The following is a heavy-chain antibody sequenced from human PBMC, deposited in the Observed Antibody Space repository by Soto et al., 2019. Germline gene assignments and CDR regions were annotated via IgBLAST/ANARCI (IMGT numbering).Heavy chain of an antibody. Sequence: GGSLILSCAASGFTFDDYAMHWVRQAPGKGLEWVSGISWNSGSIGYADSVKGRFTISRDNAKKSLYLQMNSLTAEDTALYYCASGRGYDILTGYYPYFDYWGQGTLVTVSS. CDR1: GFTFDDYA. J-gene: IGHJ4*02. V-gene: IGHV3-9*01. D-gene: IGHD3-9*01. CDR2: ISWNSGSI. CDR3: ASGRGYDILTGYYPYFDY.